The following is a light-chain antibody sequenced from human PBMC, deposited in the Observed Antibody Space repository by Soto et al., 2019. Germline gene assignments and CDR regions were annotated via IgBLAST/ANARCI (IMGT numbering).Light chain of an antibody. J-gene: IGKJ2*01. CDR2: LGS. V-gene: IGKV2-28*01. CDR1: QSLLQSNGYNY. Sequence: IVMTQSPLSLPVTPGEPASISCRSSQSLLQSNGYNYLDWYLQHPGQSPQLLIYLGSNRASGVPDRFSGSGSGTDFTLKISRVEAEDVGVYYCMQALQTPYTFGQGTKLEIK. CDR3: MQALQTPYT.